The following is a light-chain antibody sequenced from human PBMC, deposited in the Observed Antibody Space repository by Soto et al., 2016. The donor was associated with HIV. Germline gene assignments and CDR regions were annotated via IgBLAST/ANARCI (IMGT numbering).Light chain of an antibody. V-gene: IGKV1-NL1*01. J-gene: IGKJ2*01. CDR2: AAS. CDR3: QQYDDYPYT. CDR1: QDISNS. Sequence: DIQMTLPPSSLSASVGDRVTITCRASQDISNSLAWYQQKAGKAPKLLINAASRLENGVPSRFSGGGSGTDYTLAISSLQSEDFAIYYCQQYDDYPYTFGQGTKLEIK.